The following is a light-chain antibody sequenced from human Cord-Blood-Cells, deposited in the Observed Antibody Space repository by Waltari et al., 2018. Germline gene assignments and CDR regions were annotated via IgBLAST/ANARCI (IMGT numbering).Light chain of an antibody. Sequence: QSALTQPASVSGSPGQSITIPCTGTSRDVGGYNSVSWYQQHPGKAPKLMIYGVSNRPSGVSNRFSGSKSGNTASLTISGLQAEDEADYYCSSYTSSSTVVFGGGTKLTVL. CDR2: GVS. CDR3: SSYTSSSTVV. J-gene: IGLJ2*01. CDR1: SRDVGGYNS. V-gene: IGLV2-14*01.